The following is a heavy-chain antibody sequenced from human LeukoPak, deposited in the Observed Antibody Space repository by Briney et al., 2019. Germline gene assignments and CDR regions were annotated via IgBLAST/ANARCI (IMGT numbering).Heavy chain of an antibody. CDR3: ARETGSRSSNWFDP. J-gene: IGHJ5*02. D-gene: IGHD2-15*01. CDR2: IYYTGST. CDR1: GDSISTSSYY. V-gene: IGHV4-39*07. Sequence: PSETLSLTCTVSGDSISTSSYYWGWIRQPPGKGLEWIGSIYYTGSTYYNPSLKSRVTISVDTSKNQFSLKLSSVTAADTAVYYCARETGSRSSNWFDPWGQGTLVTVSS.